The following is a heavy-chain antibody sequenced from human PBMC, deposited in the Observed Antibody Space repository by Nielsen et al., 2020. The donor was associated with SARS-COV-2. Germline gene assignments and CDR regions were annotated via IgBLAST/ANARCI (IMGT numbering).Heavy chain of an antibody. V-gene: IGHV5-51*01. Sequence: GESLKISCTGSGYSFTSYWIDWVRQMPGKGLEWMGIIYPGDSATRYSPSFQGQVTISADKSISTAYLQWSSLKASDTAMYYCARPASYGDYVDGMDVWGQGTTVTVSS. CDR3: ARPASYGDYVDGMDV. CDR1: GYSFTSYW. CDR2: IYPGDSAT. D-gene: IGHD4-17*01. J-gene: IGHJ6*02.